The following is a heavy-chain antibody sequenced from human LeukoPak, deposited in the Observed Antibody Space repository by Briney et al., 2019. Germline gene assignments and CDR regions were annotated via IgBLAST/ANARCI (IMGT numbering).Heavy chain of an antibody. D-gene: IGHD3-22*01. V-gene: IGHV3-30*18. CDR3: AKDPRITTIVGLYYFDY. Sequence: GGSLRLSCAASGFTFSHHAMHWVRQAPGKGLEWVAVISYDGSNKYYADSVKGRFAISRDNSKNTLYLQMNSLRAEDTAVYYCAKDPRITTIVGLYYFDYWGQGTLVTVSS. CDR1: GFTFSHHA. J-gene: IGHJ4*02. CDR2: ISYDGSNK.